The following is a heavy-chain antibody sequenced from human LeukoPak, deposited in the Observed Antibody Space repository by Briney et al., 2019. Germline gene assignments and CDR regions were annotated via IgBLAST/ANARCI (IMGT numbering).Heavy chain of an antibody. D-gene: IGHD3-22*01. V-gene: IGHV3-21*01. CDR1: GFTFSSYA. CDR2: ISRSSSYI. J-gene: IGHJ6*03. Sequence: GGSLRLSCAASGFTFSSYAMSWVRQAPGKGLEWVSSISRSSSYIYYADSLKGRFTISRDNAKNSLYLQMNSLRAEDTAVYYCARDWSMKDYYDSSGYPTYYYMDVWGKGTTVTVSS. CDR3: ARDWSMKDYYDSSGYPTYYYMDV.